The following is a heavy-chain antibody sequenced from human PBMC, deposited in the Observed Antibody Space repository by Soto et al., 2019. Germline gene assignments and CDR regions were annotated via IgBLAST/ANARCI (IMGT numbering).Heavy chain of an antibody. J-gene: IGHJ4*02. CDR1: GGSISSGDYC. V-gene: IGHV4-30-4*01. CDR3: ASARLHYRTIDY. Sequence: SETLSLTCTVSGGSISSGDYCWTWIRQPPGKGLEWIGYIYDSGSTYDNPSLRNRLTISVDTSKNQFSLKLSLVTAADTAVYYCASARLHYRTIDYWGQGTLVTV. CDR2: IYDSGST. D-gene: IGHD4-4*01.